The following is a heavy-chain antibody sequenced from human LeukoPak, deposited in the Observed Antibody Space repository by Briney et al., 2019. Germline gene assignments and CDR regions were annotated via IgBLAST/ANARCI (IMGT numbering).Heavy chain of an antibody. CDR2: IYSGGNT. D-gene: IGHD2-2*01. CDR3: ARESTSSYDYYGMDV. V-gene: IGHV3-66*01. J-gene: IGHJ6*02. Sequence: PGGSLRLSCAASGFTVNSNYMSWVRQAPGKGLEWVSAIYSGGNTYYADSVKGRFTISRDNSKNTLYLQMNSLRAEDTAVYYCARESTSSYDYYGMDVWGQGTTITVSS. CDR1: GFTVNSNY.